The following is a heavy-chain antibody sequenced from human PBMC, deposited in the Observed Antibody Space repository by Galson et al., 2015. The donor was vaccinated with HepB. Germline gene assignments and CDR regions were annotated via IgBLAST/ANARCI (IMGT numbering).Heavy chain of an antibody. J-gene: IGHJ4*02. Sequence: SLRLSCAASGFTFSNYALSWVRQAPGKGLEWVSAISGSGTSTYYADSVKGRFIISRDNSKNTLFLQINSLRAEDTALYYCAKGHEGPFDYWGQGTLVTVSS. CDR3: AKGHEGPFDY. CDR1: GFTFSNYA. V-gene: IGHV3-23*01. CDR2: ISGSGTST.